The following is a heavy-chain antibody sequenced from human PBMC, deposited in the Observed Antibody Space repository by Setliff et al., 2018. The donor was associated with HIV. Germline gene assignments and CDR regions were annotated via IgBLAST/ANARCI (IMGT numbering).Heavy chain of an antibody. CDR1: GYTFTIYG. V-gene: IGHV1-18*01. CDR3: ARDRGEYDSSGSYRVSDY. Sequence: GASVKVSCKASGYTFTIYGISWVRQAPGQGLEWMGWISPYNGNTKYEQNLQDRVTMTTDTSTSTVYMELRSLRSDDTAVYYCARDRGEYDSSGSYRVSDYWGQGTLVTVS. CDR2: ISPYNGNT. D-gene: IGHD3-22*01. J-gene: IGHJ4*02.